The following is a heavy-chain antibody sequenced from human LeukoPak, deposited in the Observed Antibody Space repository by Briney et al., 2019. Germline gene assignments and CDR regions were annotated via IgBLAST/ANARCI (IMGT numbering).Heavy chain of an antibody. CDR3: SRDAAAPYLNNWDFDL. CDR2: IYYSGST. V-gene: IGHV4-59*12. D-gene: IGHD1/OR15-1a*01. J-gene: IGHJ2*01. CDR1: GGSISRYY. Sequence: SETLSLTCTVSGGSISRYYWSWIRQPPGKRLEWMGYIYYSGSTNHNPSLKSPVTISVDTSKNQCSLKLSSGTPAGKAVYYRSRDAAAPYLNNWDFDLWGRGTLVTVSS.